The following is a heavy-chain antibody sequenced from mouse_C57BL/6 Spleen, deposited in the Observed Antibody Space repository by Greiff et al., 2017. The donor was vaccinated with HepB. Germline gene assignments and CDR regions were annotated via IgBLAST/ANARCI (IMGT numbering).Heavy chain of an antibody. D-gene: IGHD1-1*01. CDR3: ARGNPNYYGRGVYFDY. CDR1: GYTFTSYW. J-gene: IGHJ2*01. V-gene: IGHV1-55*01. Sequence: QVRLQQPGAELVKPGASVKMSCKASGYTFTSYWITWVKQRPGQGLEWIGDIYPGSGSTNYNEKFKSKATLTVDTSSSTAYMQLSSLTSEDSAVYYCARGNPNYYGRGVYFDYWGQGTTLTVSS. CDR2: IYPGSGST.